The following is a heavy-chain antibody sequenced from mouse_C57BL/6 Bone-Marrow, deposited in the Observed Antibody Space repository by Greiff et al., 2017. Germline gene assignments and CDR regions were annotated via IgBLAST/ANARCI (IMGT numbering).Heavy chain of an antibody. D-gene: IGHD1-1*01. J-gene: IGHJ3*01. CDR2: IYPGDGDT. V-gene: IGHV1-82*01. CDR1: GYAFSSSW. Sequence: VQLQQSGPELVKPGASVKISCKASGYAFSSSWMNWVKQRPGKGLEWIGRIYPGDGDTNYNGKFKGKATLTAAKSSSTAYMKLSSLTSEDSAVYFCASLELRAYWGQGTLVTVSA. CDR3: ASLELRAY.